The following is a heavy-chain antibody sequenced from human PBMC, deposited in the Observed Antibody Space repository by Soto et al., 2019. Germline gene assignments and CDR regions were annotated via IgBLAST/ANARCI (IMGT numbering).Heavy chain of an antibody. CDR3: ATGTYGDYGYYYYYYMDA. J-gene: IGHJ6*03. Sequence: ASVKVSCKVSGYTLTELSMHWVRQAPGKGLEWMGGFDPEDGETIYAQKFQGRVTMTEDTSTDTAYMELSSLRSEDTAVYYCATGTYGDYGYYYYYYMDAWGKGTTVTVSS. D-gene: IGHD4-17*01. V-gene: IGHV1-24*01. CDR2: FDPEDGET. CDR1: GYTLTELS.